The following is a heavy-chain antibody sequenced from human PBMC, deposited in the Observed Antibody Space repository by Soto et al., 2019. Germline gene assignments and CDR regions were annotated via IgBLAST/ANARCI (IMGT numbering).Heavy chain of an antibody. V-gene: IGHV4-34*01. J-gene: IGHJ4*02. Sequence: XGTLSLTCAVYGGSFSDNYWTGFRQPPGKGLEWIGEISPSGTTKYIASLRSRATISVDTSKRHYSLKVTSVTGADTAVYYCVTSLWFGTQPEIWGQGALVTVSS. D-gene: IGHD3-10*01. CDR1: GGSFSDNY. CDR3: VTSLWFGTQPEI. CDR2: ISPSGTT.